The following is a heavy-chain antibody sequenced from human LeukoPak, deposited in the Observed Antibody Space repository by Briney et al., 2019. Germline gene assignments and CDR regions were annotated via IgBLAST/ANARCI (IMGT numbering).Heavy chain of an antibody. D-gene: IGHD3-3*01. V-gene: IGHV3-23*01. Sequence: GGSLRLSCAASGFTFSNYGMSWVRQAPGKGLEWVSAMSGSGGHMYYADSVKGRFTISRDNSKNTLYLQMNSLRAEDTAVYYCAKVPYYDFWSGYPFDYWGQGTLVTVSS. CDR2: MSGSGGHM. J-gene: IGHJ4*02. CDR1: GFTFSNYG. CDR3: AKVPYYDFWSGYPFDY.